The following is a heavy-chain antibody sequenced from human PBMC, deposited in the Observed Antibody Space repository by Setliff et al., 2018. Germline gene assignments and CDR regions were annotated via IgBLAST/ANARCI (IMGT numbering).Heavy chain of an antibody. J-gene: IGHJ4*02. CDR1: GFTFSNSW. CDR3: ARDGGEY. Sequence: GGSLRLSCAASGFTFSNSWMSWVRQAPGKGLEWVANIKQDGSEKYYVDSVKGRFTISRDNAKNSLYLQMNSLRAEDTAVYYCARDGGEYWGQGTLVTVSS. D-gene: IGHD3-16*01. CDR2: IKQDGSEK. V-gene: IGHV3-7*01.